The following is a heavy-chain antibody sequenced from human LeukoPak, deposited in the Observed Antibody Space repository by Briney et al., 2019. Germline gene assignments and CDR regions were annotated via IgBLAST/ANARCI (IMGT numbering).Heavy chain of an antibody. CDR2: ISAYNGNT. J-gene: IGHJ4*02. CDR1: GYTFTSYG. D-gene: IGHD2/OR15-2a*01. CDR3: ARDTSEYAEDY. V-gene: IGHV1-18*01. Sequence: ASVKVSCKASGYTFTSYGISWVRQAPGQGLEWMGWISAYNGNTNYAQKLQGRVTMTTDTSTSTVYMELRSLTSDDTAVYYCARDTSEYAEDYWGQGTLVTVSS.